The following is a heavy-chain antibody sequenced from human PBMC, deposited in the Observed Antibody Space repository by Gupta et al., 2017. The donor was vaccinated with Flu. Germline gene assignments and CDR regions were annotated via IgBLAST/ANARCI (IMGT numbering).Heavy chain of an antibody. CDR3: ARDSGWKYFDY. V-gene: IGHV3-30*03. D-gene: IGHD1-1*01. Sequence: QVQLVETGRGVVQPGRSLRLSCTASGFIFRSYGMHWVLQAPGERQAWLTVMSNDGSNKYYADSVRGRFTISRDNSKNTLFLQMNSLRAEDTAVYYCARDSGWKYFDYWGQGTLVTVSS. CDR1: GFIFRSYG. CDR2: MSNDGSNK. J-gene: IGHJ4*02.